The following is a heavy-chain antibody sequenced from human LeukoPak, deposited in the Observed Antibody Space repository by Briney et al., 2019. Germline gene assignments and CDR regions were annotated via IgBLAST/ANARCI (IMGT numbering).Heavy chain of an antibody. V-gene: IGHV3-30*03. D-gene: IGHD6-19*01. CDR1: GFTFSNYG. Sequence: PGGSLRLSCAASGFTFSNYGMHWVRQAPGKGLDWVAVISYDGSNEYYADSVKGRFTISRDNSKQILYLQMNSLRPEDTAVYYCARDPYSSGWYFDYWGQGTLVTVSS. J-gene: IGHJ4*02. CDR3: ARDPYSSGWYFDY. CDR2: ISYDGSNE.